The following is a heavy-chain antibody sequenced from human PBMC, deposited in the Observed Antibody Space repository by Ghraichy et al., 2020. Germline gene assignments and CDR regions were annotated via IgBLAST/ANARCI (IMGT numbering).Heavy chain of an antibody. V-gene: IGHV3-23*01. CDR2: ISGSGGST. CDR1: GFTFSSYA. Sequence: GGSLRLSCAASGFTFSSYAMSWVRQAPGKGLEWVSAISGSGGSTYYADSVKGRFTISRDNSKNTLYLQMNSLRAEDTAVYYCAKDFGEVLMVYAILFYFDYWGQGTLVTVSS. CDR3: AKDFGEVLMVYAILFYFDY. D-gene: IGHD2-8*01. J-gene: IGHJ4*02.